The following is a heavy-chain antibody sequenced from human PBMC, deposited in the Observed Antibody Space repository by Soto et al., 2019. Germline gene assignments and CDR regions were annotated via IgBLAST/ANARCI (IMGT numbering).Heavy chain of an antibody. CDR3: ARALSDYSYHMDI. Sequence: SETLSLTCIVSGVSVSSHYWNWIRQPAGKGLEWIGRYSGSGRTNYKPSLESRITMSVDTSKNQVSLILTSVTAADTAVYFCARALSDYSYHMDIWGHGTTVTVSS. CDR1: GVSVSSHY. CDR2: YSGSGRT. V-gene: IGHV4-4*07. J-gene: IGHJ6*02.